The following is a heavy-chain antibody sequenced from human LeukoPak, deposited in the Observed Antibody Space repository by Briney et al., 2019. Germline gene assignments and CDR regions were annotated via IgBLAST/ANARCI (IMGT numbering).Heavy chain of an antibody. J-gene: IGHJ6*04. Sequence: PSETLSLTCAVSGYLISNGYYWGWVRQPPGKGLEWIGSIYHSGSTYYSPSLKSRVSMSVDTSKNQFSLNLSSLTAADTAMYYCASLSRYCSGNSCSGMDVWGKGTTVTVSS. CDR2: IYHSGST. V-gene: IGHV4-38-2*01. D-gene: IGHD2-15*01. CDR1: GYLISNGYY. CDR3: ASLSRYCSGNSCSGMDV.